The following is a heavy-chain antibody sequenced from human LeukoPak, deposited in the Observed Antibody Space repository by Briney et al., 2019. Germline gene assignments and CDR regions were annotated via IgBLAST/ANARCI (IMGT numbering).Heavy chain of an antibody. D-gene: IGHD3-3*01. CDR1: GGSISSSSYH. CDR3: ASGPRGNDFWSGRYYFDY. Sequence: PSETLSLICSVSGGSISSSSYHWGWIRQPPGKGLEWFGSIYYSGSTYYNPSLKSRVTISVDTSKNQFSLKLSSVTAADTAVYYCASGPRGNDFWSGRYYFDYWGQGTLVTVSS. V-gene: IGHV4-39*01. J-gene: IGHJ4*02. CDR2: IYYSGST.